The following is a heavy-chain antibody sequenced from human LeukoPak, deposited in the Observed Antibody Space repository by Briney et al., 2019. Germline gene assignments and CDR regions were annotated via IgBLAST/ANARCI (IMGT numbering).Heavy chain of an antibody. V-gene: IGHV4-61*02. D-gene: IGHD3-3*01. Sequence: SETVSLICTVCGGSISSGSYYWRWIRQPAGKGPEWIVRIYTSGSTHYNPSLKSQVTIAVDTSKNQYSLKLSSLTAADTAVYYCARVASYDFWSGYYGAGDIWGQGTMVTVSS. CDR1: GGSISSGSYY. CDR3: ARVASYDFWSGYYGAGDI. CDR2: IYTSGST. J-gene: IGHJ3*02.